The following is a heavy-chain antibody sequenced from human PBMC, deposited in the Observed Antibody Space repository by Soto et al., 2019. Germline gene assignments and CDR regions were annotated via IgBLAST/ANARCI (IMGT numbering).Heavy chain of an antibody. Sequence: SVKVSCKASGGTFSSYAISWVRQAPGQGLEWMGGIIPIFGTANYAQKFQGRVTITADESTSTAYMELSSLRSEDTAVYYCARSKGIAASGSSTGYYYYGMDVWGKGTTVTVSS. CDR1: GGTFSSYA. J-gene: IGHJ6*04. V-gene: IGHV1-69*13. CDR3: ARSKGIAASGSSTGYYYYGMDV. D-gene: IGHD6-13*01. CDR2: IIPIFGTA.